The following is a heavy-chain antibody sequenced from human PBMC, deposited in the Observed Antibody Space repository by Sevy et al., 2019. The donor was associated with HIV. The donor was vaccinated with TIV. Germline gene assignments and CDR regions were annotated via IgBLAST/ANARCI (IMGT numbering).Heavy chain of an antibody. CDR2: ISSNGGSR. V-gene: IGHV3-64D*06. Sequence: GGSLRLSCSASGFSFSGYAMHWVRQAPGKGLEYVSAISSNGGSRYYAESVKGRFTISRDNSKSALYLQMSSLRTEDTAVYYCVKAMVHSSYVGTFDIWGQGTMVTVSS. D-gene: IGHD2-8*01. CDR1: GFSFSGYA. CDR3: VKAMVHSSYVGTFDI. J-gene: IGHJ3*02.